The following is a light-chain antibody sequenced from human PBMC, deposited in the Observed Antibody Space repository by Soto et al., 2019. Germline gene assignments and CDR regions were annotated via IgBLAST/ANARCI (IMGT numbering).Light chain of an antibody. CDR3: SSYTSTNTPYV. J-gene: IGLJ1*01. V-gene: IGLV2-14*01. Sequence: QSALTQPVSVSGSPGQSITISCTGSSSDVGAYYFVSWNQHRPGKAPKLILYEVTTRPSGISSRFSGSKSGNTASLTISGLQADDEAYYYCSSYTSTNTPYVFGTGTKLTVL. CDR1: SSDVGAYYF. CDR2: EVT.